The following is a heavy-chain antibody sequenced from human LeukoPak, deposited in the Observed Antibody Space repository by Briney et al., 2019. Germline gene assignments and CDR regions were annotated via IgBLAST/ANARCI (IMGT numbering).Heavy chain of an antibody. V-gene: IGHV3-48*01. CDR3: ARDCGTTSCNDFPDFDY. CDR1: GYTFTSYS. CDR2: ISDGGETI. D-gene: IGHD2-2*01. Sequence: PGGSLRLSRAASGYTFTSYSMNWVRQAPGKGLEWVSYISDGGETIYYADSVKGRFTISRDNAKNSLYLQMNSLRAEDTAVYYCARDCGTTSCNDFPDFDYWGQGTLVTVSS. J-gene: IGHJ4*02.